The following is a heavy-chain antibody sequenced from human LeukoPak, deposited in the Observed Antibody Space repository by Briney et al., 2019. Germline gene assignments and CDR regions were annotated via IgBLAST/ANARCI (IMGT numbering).Heavy chain of an antibody. Sequence: SETLSLTCTVSGDSINSGSYYWGWIRQSPGKGLEWIGNIYYTGSTSYNPSLKSRLTISVDTSKNQFSLKLSSVTAADTAVYYCARRVQYFYTSSGYYFDYWGQGALVTVSS. CDR2: IYYTGST. CDR1: GDSINSGSYY. CDR3: ARRVQYFYTSSGYYFDY. J-gene: IGHJ4*02. V-gene: IGHV4-39*01. D-gene: IGHD3-10*01.